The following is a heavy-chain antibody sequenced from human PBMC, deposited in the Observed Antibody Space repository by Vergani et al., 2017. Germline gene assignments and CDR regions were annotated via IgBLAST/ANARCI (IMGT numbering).Heavy chain of an antibody. Sequence: QVQLVQSGAEVKKPGSSVKVSCKVSGGTFSSYAISWVRQAPGQGLEWMGGIIPIFGTANYAQKFQGRVTITADESTSTAYMELSSLRSEDTAVYYCARDRPASIVVGGHSPDAFDIWGQGTMVTVSS. CDR3: ARDRPASIVVGGHSPDAFDI. CDR1: GGTFSSYA. J-gene: IGHJ3*02. CDR2: IIPIFGTA. D-gene: IGHD2-15*01. V-gene: IGHV1-69*01.